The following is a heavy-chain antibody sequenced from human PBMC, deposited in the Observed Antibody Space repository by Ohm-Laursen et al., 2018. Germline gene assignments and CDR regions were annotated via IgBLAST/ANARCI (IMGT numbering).Heavy chain of an antibody. J-gene: IGHJ1*01. CDR2: ISSGGSTI. Sequence: SLRLSCSASGFTFSHYWMHWVRQPPGKGLEWVSYISSGGSTIYYADSVEGRFTISRDNARNSLYLQMDSLRAEDTAVYYCARVSNYPRKDFQHWGQGTLVTVSS. V-gene: IGHV3-11*04. CDR3: ARVSNYPRKDFQH. CDR1: GFTFSHYW. D-gene: IGHD4/OR15-4a*01.